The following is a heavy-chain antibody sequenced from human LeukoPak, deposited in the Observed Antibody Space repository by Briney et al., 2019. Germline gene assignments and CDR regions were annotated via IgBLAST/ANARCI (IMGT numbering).Heavy chain of an antibody. CDR1: TVTSRNSW. CDR3: TRDRFYAMDA. Sequence: HLGGSLRLSCAASTVTSRNSWMHWVRQAPGKGLVWVSRITIDGSSTTYADSVRGRFTISRDSAKNTLYLQMNNLRAEDTAVYYCTRDRFYAMDAWGQGTTVTVSS. V-gene: IGHV3-74*03. J-gene: IGHJ6*02. CDR2: ITIDGSST.